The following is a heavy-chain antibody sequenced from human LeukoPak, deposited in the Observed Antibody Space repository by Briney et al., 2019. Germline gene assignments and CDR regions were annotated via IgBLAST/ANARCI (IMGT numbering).Heavy chain of an antibody. CDR2: IYHSGRT. J-gene: IGHJ4*02. CDR3: ARFCSGGSCYWD. Sequence: SETLSLTCAVSGGSISSSNWWSWVRQPPGKGLEWIGEIYHSGRTNYNPSLKSRVTISVDKSKNQFSLKLSSVTAADTAVYYCARFCSGGSCYWDWGQGTLVTVSS. V-gene: IGHV4-4*02. D-gene: IGHD2-15*01. CDR1: GGSISSSNW.